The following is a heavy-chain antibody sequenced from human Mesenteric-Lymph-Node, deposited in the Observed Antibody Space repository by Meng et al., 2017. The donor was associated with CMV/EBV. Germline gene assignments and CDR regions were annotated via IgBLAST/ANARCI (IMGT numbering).Heavy chain of an antibody. CDR3: AISPNQDPGP. V-gene: IGHV4-4*02. CDR2: IYQTGST. J-gene: IGHJ5*02. D-gene: IGHD1-14*01. Sequence: SLTCAVSGASINSDIWWSWVRQPPGKGLEWIGEIYQTGSTNYNPSLKGRVTISMDKSKNQFSLNLSSVTAADTAFYYCAISPNQDPGPWGQGTLVTVSS. CDR1: GASINSDIW.